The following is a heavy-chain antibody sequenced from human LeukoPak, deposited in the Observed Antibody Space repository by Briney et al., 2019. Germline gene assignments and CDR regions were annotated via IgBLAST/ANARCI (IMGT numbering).Heavy chain of an antibody. CDR3: ARGTAAPGFDF. D-gene: IGHD6-13*01. V-gene: IGHV6-1*01. CDR2: TYYRSQWCY. J-gene: IGHJ4*02. CDR1: GDSVSSNRAA. Sequence: QTLSLTCAISGDSVSSNRAAWNWIRQSPSGGLEWLGRTYYRSQWCYNYAPSVKGRIIISADTSKNQISLQLNSGTPQDMTIYFCARGTAAPGFDFWGQGILVTVSS.